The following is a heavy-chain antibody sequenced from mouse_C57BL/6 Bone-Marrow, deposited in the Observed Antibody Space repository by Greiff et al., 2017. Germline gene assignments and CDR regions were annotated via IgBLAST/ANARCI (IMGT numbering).Heavy chain of an antibody. D-gene: IGHD1-1*01. CDR2: ISSGSSTI. J-gene: IGHJ2*01. CDR3: ARNWDYYGSPYFDY. CDR1: GFTFSDYG. V-gene: IGHV5-17*01. Sequence: EVQVVESGGGLVKPGGSLKLSCAASGFTFSDYGMHWVRQAPEKGLEWVAYISSGSSTIYYADTVKGRFTISRDNAKNTLFLQMTSLRSEDTAMYYCARNWDYYGSPYFDYWGQGTTLTVSS.